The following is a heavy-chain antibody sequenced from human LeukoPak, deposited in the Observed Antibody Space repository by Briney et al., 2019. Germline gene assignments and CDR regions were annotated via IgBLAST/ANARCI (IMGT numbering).Heavy chain of an antibody. J-gene: IGHJ4*02. CDR1: GFTFSDYT. CDR3: VRHRSASDY. Sequence: GGSLKLSCAASGFTFSDYTMSWVRQAPGKGLGWVSSISPSSTYIYYADSLKGRITISRDNAKNSLYLQMNSLRAENTAVYYCVRHRSASDYWGQGALVTVSS. V-gene: IGHV3-21*01. CDR2: ISPSSTYI. D-gene: IGHD3-10*01.